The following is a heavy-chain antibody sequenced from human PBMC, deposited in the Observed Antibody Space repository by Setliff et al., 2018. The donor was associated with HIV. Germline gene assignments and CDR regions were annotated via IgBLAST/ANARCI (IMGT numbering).Heavy chain of an antibody. J-gene: IGHJ4*02. CDR3: ARAPITIFGVIIIPVYFDY. V-gene: IGHV4-38-2*01. CDR2: LYHSGST. CDR1: GYSISSGYY. Sequence: SETLSLTCAASGYSISSGYYWGWIRQPPGKGLEWIGSLYHSGSTYYNPSLKSRVTISVDTSDNQFSLKLSSVTAADTAVYYCARAPITIFGVIIIPVYFDYWGQGTLVTVSS. D-gene: IGHD3-3*01.